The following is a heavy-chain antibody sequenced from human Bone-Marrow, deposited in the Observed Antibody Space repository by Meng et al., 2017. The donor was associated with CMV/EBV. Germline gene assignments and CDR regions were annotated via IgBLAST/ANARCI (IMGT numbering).Heavy chain of an antibody. CDR3: ARGRSCLNGVCYEDHNYFGP. D-gene: IGHD2-8*01. J-gene: IGHJ5*02. CDR2: VFHTGST. CDR1: GDSITIFY. Sequence: SETLSLTCTVPGDSITIFYWNWIRQPPGKGLEWIGNVFHTGSTNYNPSLKNRVTISMDTPKNQLSLKLNSLSAADTAVYFCARGRSCLNGVCYEDHNYFGPWGQGTPVTVSS. V-gene: IGHV4-59*01.